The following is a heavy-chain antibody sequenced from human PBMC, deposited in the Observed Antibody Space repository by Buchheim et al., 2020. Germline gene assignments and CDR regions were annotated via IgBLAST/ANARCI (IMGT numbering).Heavy chain of an antibody. Sequence: QVQLQQWGAGLLKPSETLSLTCAVYGGSFSGYYWSWIRQPPGKGLEWIGEINHSGSTNYNPSLKSRVTISVDTSKNQFSLKLSSVTAADTAVYYCARGIATVVTPVNHYYYYGMDVWGQGTT. D-gene: IGHD4-23*01. V-gene: IGHV4-34*01. CDR1: GGSFSGYY. CDR2: INHSGST. CDR3: ARGIATVVTPVNHYYYYGMDV. J-gene: IGHJ6*02.